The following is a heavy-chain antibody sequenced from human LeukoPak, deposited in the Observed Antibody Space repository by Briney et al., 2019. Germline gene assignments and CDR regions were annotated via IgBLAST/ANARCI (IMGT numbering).Heavy chain of an antibody. CDR1: GGTFSSYA. Sequence: SVKLSCNASGGTFSSYAMSWVRQAPGQGLEWMGGIIPIFGTANYAQKFQGRVTITTDESTSTAYMELSSLRSEDTAVYYCARDVYSSSSSWFDPWGQGTLVTVSS. CDR2: IIPIFGTA. V-gene: IGHV1-69*05. D-gene: IGHD6-6*01. J-gene: IGHJ5*02. CDR3: ARDVYSSSSSWFDP.